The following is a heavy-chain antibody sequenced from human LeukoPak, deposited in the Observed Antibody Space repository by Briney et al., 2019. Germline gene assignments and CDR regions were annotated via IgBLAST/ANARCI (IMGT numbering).Heavy chain of an antibody. J-gene: IGHJ4*02. CDR2: ISSSSSTI. CDR3: ARRGFPHFDY. CDR1: GFTFSSYS. V-gene: IGHV3-48*01. Sequence: GGSLRLSCAASGFTFSSYSMNWVRQAPGKGLEWVSYISSSSSTIYYADSVKGRFTISRDNAKNSLYLQMNSLRAEDTAVYYCARRGFPHFDYWGQGTLVTVSS.